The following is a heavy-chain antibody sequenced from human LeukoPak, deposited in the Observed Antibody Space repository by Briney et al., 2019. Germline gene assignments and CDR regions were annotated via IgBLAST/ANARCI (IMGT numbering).Heavy chain of an antibody. D-gene: IGHD2-21*02. CDR3: ARTDGIVVVTASVAVFDP. J-gene: IGHJ5*02. CDR1: GYTFTGYY. V-gene: IGHV1-2*02. Sequence: ASVEVSCKASGYTFTGYYMHWVRQAPGQGLEWTGWINPNSGGTNYAQKFQGRVTMTRDTSISTAYMELSRLRSDDTAVYYCARTDGIVVVTASVAVFDPWGQGTLVTASS. CDR2: INPNSGGT.